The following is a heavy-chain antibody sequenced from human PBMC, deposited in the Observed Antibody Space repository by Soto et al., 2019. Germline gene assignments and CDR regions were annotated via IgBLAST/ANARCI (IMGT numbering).Heavy chain of an antibody. J-gene: IGHJ2*01. D-gene: IGHD2-2*01. Sequence: QVQLVQSGAEVKKPGSSVKVSCKASGGTFSSYTISWVRQAPGQGLEWMGRIIPILGIANYAQKFQGRVTITADKSTSTAYKELRSLGSEDTAVYYCAGDGGGVVVPAADWYFDLWGRGTLVTVSS. V-gene: IGHV1-69*08. CDR1: GGTFSSYT. CDR3: AGDGGGVVVPAADWYFDL. CDR2: IIPILGIA.